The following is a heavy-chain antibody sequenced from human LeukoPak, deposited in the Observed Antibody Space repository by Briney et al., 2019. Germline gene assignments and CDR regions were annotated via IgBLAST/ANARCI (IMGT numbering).Heavy chain of an antibody. CDR2: IWYDGSNR. CDR3: ARGPSYGAFVDY. Sequence: PGGSLRLSCAASGFSFSSHGMHWVRRALGKGLEWLTVIWYDGSNRYYADSVKGRFIVSRDNSKNTLYLQMNSLRAEDTALYYCARGPSYGAFVDYWGQGTLVTVSS. J-gene: IGHJ4*02. V-gene: IGHV3-33*01. D-gene: IGHD4-17*01. CDR1: GFSFSSHG.